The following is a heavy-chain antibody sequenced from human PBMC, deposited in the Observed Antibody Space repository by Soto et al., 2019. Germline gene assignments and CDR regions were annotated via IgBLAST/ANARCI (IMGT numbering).Heavy chain of an antibody. CDR3: ARGITIFRVSPSPNCFLP. V-gene: IGHV4-30-2*01. Sequence: SETLSLTCAVSGGSISSGGYSWSWIRQPPGKGLEWIGYIYHSGSTYYNPSLKSRVTISVDRSKNQFSLKLSSVTAADTAVYYCARGITIFRVSPSPNCFLPWCQGPLVTV. D-gene: IGHD3-3*01. J-gene: IGHJ5*02. CDR2: IYHSGST. CDR1: GGSISSGGYS.